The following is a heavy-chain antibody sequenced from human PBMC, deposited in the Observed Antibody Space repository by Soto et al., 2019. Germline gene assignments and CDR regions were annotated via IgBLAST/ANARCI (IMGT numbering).Heavy chain of an antibody. J-gene: IGHJ4*02. CDR1: GFTFSSYS. CDR3: ARDTLYYYDSSGYYRY. D-gene: IGHD3-22*01. CDR2: ISSSSSSYI. V-gene: IGHV3-21*01. Sequence: PGGSLRLSCAASGFTFSSYSMNWVRQAPGKGLEWVSSISSSSSSYIYYADSVKGRFTISRDNAKNSLYLQMNSLRAEDTAVYYCARDTLYYYDSSGYYRYWGQGTLVTVSS.